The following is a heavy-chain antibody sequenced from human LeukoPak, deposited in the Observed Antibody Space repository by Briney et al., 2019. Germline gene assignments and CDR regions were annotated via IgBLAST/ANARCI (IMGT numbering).Heavy chain of an antibody. CDR3: ARGLGWELLGAFDI. D-gene: IGHD1-26*01. Sequence: SVKVSCKASGGTFSSYAISWVRQAPGQGLEWMGGIIPIFGTANDAQKFQGRVTITADESTSTAYMELSSLRSEDTAVYYCARGLGWELLGAFDIWGQGTMVTVSS. CDR2: IIPIFGTA. J-gene: IGHJ3*02. V-gene: IGHV1-69*13. CDR1: GGTFSSYA.